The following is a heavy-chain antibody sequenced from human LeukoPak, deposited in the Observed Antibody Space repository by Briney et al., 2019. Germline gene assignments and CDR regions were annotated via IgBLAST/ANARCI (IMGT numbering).Heavy chain of an antibody. Sequence: SETLSLTCTVSGGSISSCYWNWIRQPPAPGLERIGYIYYSGSTNYNPSLKSRVTISVDTSKNPFSLKLSSVTAADTAVYYCARDVLRYFDWPPYYYYYGMDVCGPGTTVTVSS. V-gene: IGHV4-59*01. CDR1: GGSISSCY. CDR3: ARDVLRYFDWPPYYYYYGMDV. CDR2: IYYSGST. J-gene: IGHJ6*02. D-gene: IGHD3-9*01.